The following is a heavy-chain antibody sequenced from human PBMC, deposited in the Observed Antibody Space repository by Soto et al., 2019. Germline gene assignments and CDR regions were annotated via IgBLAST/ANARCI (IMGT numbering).Heavy chain of an antibody. CDR1: GNTFASHG. V-gene: IGHV1-18*01. Sequence: GPEVKKPGASVKVSCKASGNTFASHGFSWVRQAPGQGLEWMGWISGFNGQTNYALKFQGRVTLTTDTSTSTAYMELRSLRSDDTAVDFCARVDPRGVAVVRDYWGQGTLVTVSS. CDR3: ARVDPRGVAVVRDY. CDR2: ISGFNGQT. J-gene: IGHJ4*02. D-gene: IGHD2-15*01.